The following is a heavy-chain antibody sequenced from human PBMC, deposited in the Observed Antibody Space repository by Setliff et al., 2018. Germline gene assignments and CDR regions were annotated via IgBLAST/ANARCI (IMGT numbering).Heavy chain of an antibody. CDR3: LRLVRYCTKIACQATSGDEV. D-gene: IGHD2-8*01. J-gene: IGHJ4*02. CDR1: GYTFTDFG. Sequence: ASVKVSCKASGYTFTDFGINWVRQAPGQGLEWMGWISPHTGNIYSAQKFQDRVTLTTHTSTNMGYLELRDLRSDDTAVYYCLRLVRYCTKIACQATSGDEVWGLGTLVTVSS. CDR2: ISPHTGNI. V-gene: IGHV1-18*01.